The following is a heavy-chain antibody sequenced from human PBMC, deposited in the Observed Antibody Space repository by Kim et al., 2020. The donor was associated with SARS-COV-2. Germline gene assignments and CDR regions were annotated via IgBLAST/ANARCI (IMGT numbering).Heavy chain of an antibody. CDR2: IYYSGST. J-gene: IGHJ5*02. D-gene: IGHD3-16*01. CDR1: GGSISSSSYY. V-gene: IGHV4-39*01. CDR3: ASPHRGGEVDP. Sequence: SETLSLTCTVSGGSISSSSYYWGWIRQPPGKGLEWIGSIYYSGSTYYNPSLKSRVTISVDTSKNQFSLKLSSVTAADTAVYYCASPHRGGEVDPWGQGTLVTVSS.